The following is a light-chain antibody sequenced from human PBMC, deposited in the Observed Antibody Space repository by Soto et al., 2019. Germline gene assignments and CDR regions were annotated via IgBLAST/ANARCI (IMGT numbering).Light chain of an antibody. J-gene: IGLJ1*01. CDR1: SSNTVINT. CDR3: AAWYYTLNAYV. V-gene: IGLV1-44*01. CDR2: SNN. Sequence: QSLPTHPSSTSGTPGQRVTFPCSGGSSNTVINTIKCYQHLPGTAPTLLIYSNNQRPSVVPDRFSGSNYGTWASLAVSCPQSEDEADYYCAAWYYTLNAYVFGTGTKVTVL.